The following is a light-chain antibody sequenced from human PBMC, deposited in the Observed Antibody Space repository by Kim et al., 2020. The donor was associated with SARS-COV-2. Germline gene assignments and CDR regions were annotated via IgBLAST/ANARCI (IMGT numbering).Light chain of an antibody. Sequence: PGERATLSCRASQSVSSSYLAWYKQKPGQAPRLLIYGASSRATGIPDRFSGSGSGTDFTLTISRLEPEDFAVYYCQQYGSSPPVTFGQGTRLEIK. CDR3: QQYGSSPPVT. CDR2: GAS. J-gene: IGKJ5*01. V-gene: IGKV3-20*01. CDR1: QSVSSSY.